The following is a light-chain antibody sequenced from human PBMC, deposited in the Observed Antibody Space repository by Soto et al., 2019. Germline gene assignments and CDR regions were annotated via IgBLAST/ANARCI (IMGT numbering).Light chain of an antibody. V-gene: IGKV1-5*03. Sequence: DIQMTQSPSTLSASVGDRVTITCRASQSVSIWLAWYQQKPGKAPNLLIYKASSLQSGVPSRFSGSGSGTEFTLTISGLQPEDSATYYCQQHHEYAAWPFGQGTKVEIK. J-gene: IGKJ1*01. CDR2: KAS. CDR3: QQHHEYAAWP. CDR1: QSVSIW.